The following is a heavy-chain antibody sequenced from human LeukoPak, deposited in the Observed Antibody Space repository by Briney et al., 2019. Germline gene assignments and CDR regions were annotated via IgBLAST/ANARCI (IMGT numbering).Heavy chain of an antibody. CDR2: ISYDGSNK. V-gene: IGHV3-30*18. CDR1: GFTFSSHA. CDR3: AKDGPDTYYYDSSGSPPDYYGMDV. Sequence: GGSLRLSCAASGFTFSSHAMGWVRQAPGKGLEWVAVISYDGSNKYYADSVKGRFTISRDNSKNTLYLQMNSLRAEDTAVYYCAKDGPDTYYYDSSGSPPDYYGMDVWGQGTTVTVSS. J-gene: IGHJ6*02. D-gene: IGHD3-22*01.